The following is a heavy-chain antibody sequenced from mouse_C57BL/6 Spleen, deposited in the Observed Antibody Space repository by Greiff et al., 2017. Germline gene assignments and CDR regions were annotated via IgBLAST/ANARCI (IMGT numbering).Heavy chain of an antibody. J-gene: IGHJ1*03. CDR2: ISYDGSN. V-gene: IGHV3-6*01. Sequence: DVKLQESGPGLVKPSQSLSLTCSVTGYSITSGYYWNWIRQFPGNKLEWMGYISYDGSNNYNPSLKNRISITRDTSKNQFFLKLNSVTTEDTATYYCARDYGSSTYCYFDVWGTGTTVTVSS. CDR3: ARDYGSSTYCYFDV. D-gene: IGHD1-1*01. CDR1: GYSITSGYY.